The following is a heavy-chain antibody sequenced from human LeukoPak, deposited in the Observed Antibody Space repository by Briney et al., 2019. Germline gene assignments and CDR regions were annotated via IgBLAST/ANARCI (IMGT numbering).Heavy chain of an antibody. CDR1: GFTFSSYS. D-gene: IGHD3-10*01. CDR2: ISSSSSYI. J-gene: IGHJ4*02. Sequence: GGSLRLSCAASGFTFSSYSMNWVRQAPGKGLEWVSSISSSSSYIYYADSVKGRFTISRDNAKNSLYLQMNSLRAEDTAVYYCARVARITMVRGVIGYWGQGTLVTVSS. V-gene: IGHV3-21*01. CDR3: ARVARITMVRGVIGY.